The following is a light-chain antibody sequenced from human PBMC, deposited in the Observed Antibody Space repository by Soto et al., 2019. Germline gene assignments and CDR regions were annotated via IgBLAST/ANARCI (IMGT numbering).Light chain of an antibody. V-gene: IGKV3-20*01. CDR2: GAS. Sequence: ETALTQSPGTLSLSPGERATLSCRASQSVSSYLALYQQKPGQAPRLLIYGASNRATGIPARFSGSGSGTGFTLTISSLEPEEFAVYYCQQFGSSSTWTVGQGTK. J-gene: IGKJ1*01. CDR3: QQFGSSSTWT. CDR1: QSVSSY.